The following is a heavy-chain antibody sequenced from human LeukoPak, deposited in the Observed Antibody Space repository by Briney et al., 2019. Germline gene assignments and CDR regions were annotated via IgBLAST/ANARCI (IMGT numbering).Heavy chain of an antibody. CDR2: ISGSGGST. J-gene: IGHJ4*02. D-gene: IGHD3-22*01. Sequence: PGGSLRLSCAASGLTFRSYAMNWVRQAPGKGLEWVSAISGSGGSTYYADSVKGRFTISRDNSKNTLYLQMNSLRAEDTAVYYCAKGDDSSGYYFPYYFDYWGQGTLVTVSS. CDR1: GLTFRSYA. V-gene: IGHV3-23*01. CDR3: AKGDDSSGYYFPYYFDY.